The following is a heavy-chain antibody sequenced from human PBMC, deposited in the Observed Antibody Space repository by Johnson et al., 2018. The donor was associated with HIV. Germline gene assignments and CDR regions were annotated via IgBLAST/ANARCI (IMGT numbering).Heavy chain of an antibody. Sequence: VQLVESGGGLIQPGGSLRLSCAASGFTVSSNYMSWVRQAPGKGLEWVSVIYSGVSTDYADSVTGRFTISRDNSKNTLYLQMNSLRAEDTAVYYCARDRGSSWPYDAFDIWGQGTMVTVSS. CDR2: IYSGVST. CDR1: GFTVSSNY. CDR3: ARDRGSSWPYDAFDI. D-gene: IGHD6-13*01. V-gene: IGHV3-53*01. J-gene: IGHJ3*02.